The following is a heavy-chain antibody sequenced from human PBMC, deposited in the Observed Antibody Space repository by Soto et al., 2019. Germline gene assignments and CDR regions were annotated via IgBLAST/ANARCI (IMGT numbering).Heavy chain of an antibody. D-gene: IGHD2-2*01. CDR1: SGSISSSNW. V-gene: IGHV4-4*02. CDR3: ARLIGCSSTSCYYMDV. J-gene: IGHJ6*03. CDR2: IYHSGST. Sequence: SETLSLTCAVSSGSISSSNWWSWVRQPPGKGLEWIGEIYHSGSTNYNPSLKSRVTISVDKTKNQFSLKLSSVTAADTAVYYCARLIGCSSTSCYYMDVWGKGTTVTVSS.